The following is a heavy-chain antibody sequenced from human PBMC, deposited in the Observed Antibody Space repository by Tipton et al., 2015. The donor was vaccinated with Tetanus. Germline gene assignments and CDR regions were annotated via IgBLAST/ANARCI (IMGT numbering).Heavy chain of an antibody. D-gene: IGHD3-10*01. V-gene: IGHV4-30-2*01. CDR3: ARVKGTYNHYGLDV. Sequence: TLSLTCNVSGGSINTGDYSWSWIRQPPGKGLEWIGYIYDSGSTYYNPSLKSRVTISEDRSKNQISLRLRSVTAADTAVYYCARVKGTYNHYGLDVWGQGTTVTVAS. CDR2: IYDSGST. J-gene: IGHJ6*02. CDR1: GGSINTGDYS.